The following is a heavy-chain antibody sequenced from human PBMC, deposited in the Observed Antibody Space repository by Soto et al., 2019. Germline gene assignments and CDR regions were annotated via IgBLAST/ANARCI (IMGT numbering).Heavy chain of an antibody. J-gene: IGHJ3*02. CDR3: AAVRRHAFDI. CDR2: MSAYNGNT. Sequence: ASVKVSCKASGYTFTSYGISWVRQAPGQGLEWMGWMSAYNGNTGYAQKLQGRVTMTRNTSISTAYMELSSLRSEDTAVYYCAAVRRHAFDIWGQGTMVTVS. D-gene: IGHD1-1*01. CDR1: GYTFTSYG. V-gene: IGHV1-8*02.